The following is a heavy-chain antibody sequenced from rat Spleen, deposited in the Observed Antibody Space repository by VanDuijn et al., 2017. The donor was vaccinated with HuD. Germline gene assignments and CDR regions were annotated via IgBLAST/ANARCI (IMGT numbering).Heavy chain of an antibody. CDR2: ISTGGGNT. Sequence: EVQLVESGGGLVQPGRSLKLSCAASGFTYSNYVMAWVRQAPTKGLEWVASISTGGGNTYCRDSVKGRFTISRDNAKNTLYLQMDSLRSEDTATYYCAKDRFGAVDYWGQGVMVTVSS. CDR1: GFTYSNYV. CDR3: AKDRFGAVDY. J-gene: IGHJ2*01. D-gene: IGHD4-3*01. V-gene: IGHV5S13*01.